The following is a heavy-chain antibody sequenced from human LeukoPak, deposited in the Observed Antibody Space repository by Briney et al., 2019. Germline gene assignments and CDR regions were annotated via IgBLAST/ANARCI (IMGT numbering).Heavy chain of an antibody. CDR3: AKSFPPPDYGDFDY. D-gene: IGHD4-17*01. J-gene: IGHJ4*02. CDR1: GFTFSSYA. Sequence: GGSLRLSCAASGFTFSSYAMHWVRQAPGKGLEWVAVISYDGSNKYYADSVKGRFTISRDNSKNTLYLQMNSLRAEDTAIYYCAKSFPPPDYGDFDYWGQGTLVTVSS. CDR2: ISYDGSNK. V-gene: IGHV3-30-3*02.